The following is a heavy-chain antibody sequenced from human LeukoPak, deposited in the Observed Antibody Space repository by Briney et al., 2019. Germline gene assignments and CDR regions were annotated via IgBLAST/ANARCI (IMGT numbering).Heavy chain of an antibody. CDR1: GYTFTSYD. CDR2: MNPNSGNT. Sequence: ASVKVSCKASGYTFTSYDINWVRQATGQGLEWMGWMNPNSGNTGYAQKFQGRVTMTRNTSISTAYMELSSLRSEDTAVYYCARGRIVIRGYYYMDVWGKGTTVTVSS. J-gene: IGHJ6*03. D-gene: IGHD1-26*01. V-gene: IGHV1-8*01. CDR3: ARGRIVIRGYYYMDV.